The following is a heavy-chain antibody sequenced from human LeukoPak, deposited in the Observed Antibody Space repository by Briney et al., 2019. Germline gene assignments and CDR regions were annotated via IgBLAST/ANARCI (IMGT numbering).Heavy chain of an antibody. Sequence: GGSLRLSCAASGFTFSSYAMSWVRQAPGKGLEWVSAISGSGGSTYYADSVKGRFTISRDNSKNTLYLQMNSLRAEDTAVYYCAKDRGVRGVIVPTAADYWGQGTLVTVSS. CDR3: AKDRGVRGVIVPTAADY. J-gene: IGHJ4*02. D-gene: IGHD3-10*01. V-gene: IGHV3-23*01. CDR1: GFTFSSYA. CDR2: ISGSGGST.